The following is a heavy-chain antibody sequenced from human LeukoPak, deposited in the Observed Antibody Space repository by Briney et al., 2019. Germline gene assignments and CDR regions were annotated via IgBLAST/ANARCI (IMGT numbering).Heavy chain of an antibody. CDR1: GFTLSSYW. CDR3: ARDVRFYVY. Sequence: GGSLRLSCAASGFTLSSYWMSWVRQAPGKGLEWVANIKQDGSEKYYVDSVKGRFTISRDNAKNSLYLQMNSLRAEDTAVYYCARDVRFYVYWGQGTLVTVSS. J-gene: IGHJ1*01. D-gene: IGHD3-16*01. CDR2: IKQDGSEK. V-gene: IGHV3-7*01.